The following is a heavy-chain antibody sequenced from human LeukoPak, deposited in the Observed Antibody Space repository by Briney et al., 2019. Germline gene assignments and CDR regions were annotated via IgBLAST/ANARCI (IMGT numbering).Heavy chain of an antibody. Sequence: VASVKVSCKASGGTFSSYAISWVRQAPGQGLEWMGGIIPIFGTANYAQKLQGRVTMTTDTSTSTAYMELRSLRSDDTAVYYCARDRAEMATTDYWGQGTLVTVSS. CDR1: GGTFSSYA. D-gene: IGHD5-24*01. V-gene: IGHV1-69*05. J-gene: IGHJ4*02. CDR2: IIPIFGTA. CDR3: ARDRAEMATTDY.